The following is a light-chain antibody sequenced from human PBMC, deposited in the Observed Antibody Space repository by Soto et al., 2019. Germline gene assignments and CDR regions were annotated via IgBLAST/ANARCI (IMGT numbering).Light chain of an antibody. Sequence: EIVLTQSPATLSLSPGERATLSCRASQSVSSYLAWYQQKPGQAPRLLIYDASNRATGIPARFSGSGSGTDFTLTISSLEPEDFAVYYCQQPDRAFGQGTRLEIK. CDR3: QQPDRA. CDR2: DAS. J-gene: IGKJ5*01. V-gene: IGKV3-11*01. CDR1: QSVSSY.